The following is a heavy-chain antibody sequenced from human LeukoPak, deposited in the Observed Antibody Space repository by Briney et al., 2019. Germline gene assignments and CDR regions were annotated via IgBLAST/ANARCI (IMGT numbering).Heavy chain of an antibody. CDR1: GGSINNYY. V-gene: IGHV4-4*07. J-gene: IGHJ5*02. Sequence: MPSETLSLTCTVSGGSINNYYWSWIRQPPGKGLEWIGRIYTSGSTNYNPSLKSRVTMSVDTSKNQFSLKLSSVTAADTAVYYCARRATVTTTEWFDPWGQGTLVTVSS. CDR3: ARRATVTTTEWFDP. D-gene: IGHD4-17*01. CDR2: IYTSGST.